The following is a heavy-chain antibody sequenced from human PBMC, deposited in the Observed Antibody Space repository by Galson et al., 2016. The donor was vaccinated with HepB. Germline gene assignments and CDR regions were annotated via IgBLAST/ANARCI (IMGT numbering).Heavy chain of an antibody. CDR2: ITSSGTTI. CDR1: GFTFSSYS. J-gene: IGHJ4*02. Sequence: SLRLSCAASGFTFSSYSMNWVRQPPGKGLEWVSYITSSGTTIYYANSVKGRFTISRDNAKNSLYLQTNSLRDEDTAVYYCARVPRYGGNSFDYWGQGTLVTVSS. V-gene: IGHV3-48*02. CDR3: ARVPRYGGNSFDY. D-gene: IGHD4-23*01.